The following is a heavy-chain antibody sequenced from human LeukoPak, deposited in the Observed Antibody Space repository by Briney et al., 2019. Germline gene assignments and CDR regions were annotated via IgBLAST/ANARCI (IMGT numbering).Heavy chain of an antibody. J-gene: IGHJ6*03. D-gene: IGHD3-3*01. V-gene: IGHV1-8*03. CDR3: ARGQGYDFWSGYYTKYYMDV. CDR2: MNPNSGNT. CDR1: GYTFTSYD. Sequence: GASVKVSCKASGYTFTSYDIDWVRQATGQGLEWMGWMNPNSGNTGYAQKFQGRVTITRNTSISTAYMELSSLRSEDTAVYYCARGQGYDFWSGYYTKYYMDVWGKGTTVTVSS.